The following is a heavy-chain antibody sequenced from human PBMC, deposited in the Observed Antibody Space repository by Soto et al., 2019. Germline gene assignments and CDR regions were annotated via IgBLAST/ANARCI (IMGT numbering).Heavy chain of an antibody. J-gene: IGHJ6*03. CDR3: ARDSITIFGVVYYYYMDV. CDR2: INAGNGNT. D-gene: IGHD3-3*01. V-gene: IGHV1-3*01. Sequence: ASVKVSCKASGYTFTSYAMHWVRQAPGQRLEWMGWINAGNGNTKYSQKFQGRVTITRDTSASTAYMELSSLRSEDTAVYYCARDSITIFGVVYYYYMDVWGKGTTVTVSS. CDR1: GYTFTSYA.